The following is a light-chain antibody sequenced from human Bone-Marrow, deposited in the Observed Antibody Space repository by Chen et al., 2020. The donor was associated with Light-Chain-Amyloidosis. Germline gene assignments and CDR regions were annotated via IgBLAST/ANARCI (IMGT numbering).Light chain of an antibody. CDR2: DDS. V-gene: IGLV3-21*02. Sequence: SYVLTQPSSVSVAPGQTATIACGGNNIGSTSVHWYQQTPGKAPLLVVYDDSDRPSGIPERLSGSNSGSTATLPISRVEAGDEADYYCQVWARSSDRPVFGGGTKLTVL. CDR3: QVWARSSDRPV. CDR1: NIGSTS. J-gene: IGLJ3*02.